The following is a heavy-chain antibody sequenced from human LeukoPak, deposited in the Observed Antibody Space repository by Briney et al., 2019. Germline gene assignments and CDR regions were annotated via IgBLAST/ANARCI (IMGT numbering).Heavy chain of an antibody. D-gene: IGHD3-3*01. CDR1: GFTFSSNW. Sequence: TGGSLRLSCAASGFTFSSNWMGWVRQAPGQGLEWVAIINENGSGKYYVDSVKGRFTISGDNAKSSLFLQMNSLRAEDTALYYCAKEGGARRFDYWGQGTLVTVSS. CDR2: INENGSGK. J-gene: IGHJ4*02. V-gene: IGHV3-7*01. CDR3: AKEGGARRFDY.